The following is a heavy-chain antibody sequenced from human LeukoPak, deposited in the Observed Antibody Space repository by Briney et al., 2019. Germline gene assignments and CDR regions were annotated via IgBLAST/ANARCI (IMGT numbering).Heavy chain of an antibody. CDR2: ISYDGSNK. Sequence: PGGSLRLSCAASGFTFSSYAMHWVRQAPGKGLEWVAVISYDGSNKYYADSVKGRFTISRDNSKNTLYLQMNSLRAEDTAMYYCASYGYSLSINGELDYWGQGTLVTVSS. J-gene: IGHJ4*02. D-gene: IGHD5-18*01. V-gene: IGHV3-30-3*01. CDR1: GFTFSSYA. CDR3: ASYGYSLSINGELDY.